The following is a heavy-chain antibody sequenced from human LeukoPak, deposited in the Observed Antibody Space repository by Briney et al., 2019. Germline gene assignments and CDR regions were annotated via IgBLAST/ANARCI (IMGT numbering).Heavy chain of an antibody. V-gene: IGHV3-48*01. CDR1: GFTFSSYS. Sequence: GGSLRLSCAASGFTFSSYSMNWVRQTPEKGLEWVSYISSGSSNKYYADSVKGRFTISRDNAKNSLFLQMSSLRVEDTAVYYCARSMGPGHYYVADYWGQGTLVTVSS. CDR3: ARSMGPGHYYVADY. J-gene: IGHJ4*02. D-gene: IGHD3-22*01. CDR2: ISSGSSNK.